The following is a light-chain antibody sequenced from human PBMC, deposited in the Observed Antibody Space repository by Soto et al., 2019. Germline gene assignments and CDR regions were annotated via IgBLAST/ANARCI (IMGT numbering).Light chain of an antibody. CDR1: SSDVGGYNY. V-gene: IGLV2-8*01. CDR2: DVS. Sequence: QSALTQPPSASGSPGQSVTISCTGTSSDVGGYNYVSWYQQHPGKAPKLMIYDVSTRPSGVPDRFSGSKSGNTASLTVSGLQAEDEADYYCSSYAGSTVVFGGGTKLTVL. CDR3: SSYAGSTVV. J-gene: IGLJ2*01.